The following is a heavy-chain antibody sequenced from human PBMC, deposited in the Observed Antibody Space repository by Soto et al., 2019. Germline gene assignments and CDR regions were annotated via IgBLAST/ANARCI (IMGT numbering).Heavy chain of an antibody. CDR1: GGSISSYY. J-gene: IGHJ6*03. D-gene: IGHD5-18*01. CDR3: ARLRGYSYGYNHYYMDV. V-gene: IGHV4-59*08. CDR2: IYYSGST. Sequence: SETLSLTCTVSGGSISSYYWSWIRQPPGKGLEWIGYIYYSGSTNYNPSLKSRVTISVDTSKNQFSLKLSSVTAADTAVYYCARLRGYSYGYNHYYMDVWGKAPTVTVSS.